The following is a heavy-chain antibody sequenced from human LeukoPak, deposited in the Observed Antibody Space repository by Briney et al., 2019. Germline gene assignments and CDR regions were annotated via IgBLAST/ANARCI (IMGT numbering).Heavy chain of an antibody. CDR2: FDPEDGET. Sequence: ASVKVSCKVSGYTLTELSMHWVRQTPGKGLEWMGGFDPEDGETIYAQKFQGRVTMTEDTSTDTAYMELSSLRSDDTAVYYCARPDTAMVMFDYWGQGTLVTVSS. D-gene: IGHD5-18*01. CDR3: ARPDTAMVMFDY. CDR1: GYTLTELS. J-gene: IGHJ4*02. V-gene: IGHV1-24*01.